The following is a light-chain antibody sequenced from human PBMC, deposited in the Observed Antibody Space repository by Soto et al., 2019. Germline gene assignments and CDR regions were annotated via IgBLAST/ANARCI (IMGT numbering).Light chain of an antibody. J-gene: IGKJ4*02. CDR3: QQYRNWPRT. CDR1: QSVDIN. Sequence: EIVLTQSPATLSVSPGERVTLSCRASQSVDINLAWYQQKPGQAPRLLIYGASTRATDMPGRFSGRGSGTEFTLTISSLQSEDYAVYYCQQYRNWPRTFGRGTKVDIK. V-gene: IGKV3-15*01. CDR2: GAS.